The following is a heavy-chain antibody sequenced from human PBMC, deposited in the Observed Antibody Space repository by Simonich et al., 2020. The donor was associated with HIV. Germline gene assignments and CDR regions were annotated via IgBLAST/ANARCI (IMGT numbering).Heavy chain of an antibody. D-gene: IGHD3-16*01. Sequence: QVQLVESGGGVVQPGRSLRLSCAASGFTFSSYARHWVRQAPGKGLEWVAVISYDGSNKYYADPVKGRFTISRDNSKNTLYLQMNSLRAEDTAVYYCASGGSVSSVWADDYWGQGTLVTVSS. V-gene: IGHV3-30*07. CDR3: ASGGSVSSVWADDY. CDR1: GFTFSSYA. J-gene: IGHJ4*02. CDR2: ISYDGSNK.